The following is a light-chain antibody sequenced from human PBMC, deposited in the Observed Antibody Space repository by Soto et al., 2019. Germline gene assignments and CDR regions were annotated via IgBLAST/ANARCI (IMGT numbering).Light chain of an antibody. Sequence: DIQMTQSPSTLSASVGDRVTITCRASQSISSWLAWYQQKPGKAPKLLIHHASSLESGAPSRFSGSGSGTEFALTISSLQPDDFATYCCQQYKSYSPTFGQGTKV. J-gene: IGKJ1*01. CDR3: QQYKSYSPT. V-gene: IGKV1-5*01. CDR1: QSISSW. CDR2: HAS.